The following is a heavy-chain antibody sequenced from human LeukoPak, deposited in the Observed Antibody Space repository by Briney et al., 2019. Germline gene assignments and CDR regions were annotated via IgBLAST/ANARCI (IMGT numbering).Heavy chain of an antibody. V-gene: IGHV4-61*02. J-gene: IGHJ5*02. D-gene: IGHD3-10*01. CDR1: GGSISSGSYY. CDR3: ASGSGSYSHWFDP. CDR2: IYTTGST. Sequence: SETLSLTCTVSGGSISSGSYYWSWIRQPAGKGLDWIGRIYTTGSTNYNPSLKSRVTMSVDTSENQFSLKLTSVTAADTAVYYCASGSGSYSHWFDPWGQGTLVTVSS.